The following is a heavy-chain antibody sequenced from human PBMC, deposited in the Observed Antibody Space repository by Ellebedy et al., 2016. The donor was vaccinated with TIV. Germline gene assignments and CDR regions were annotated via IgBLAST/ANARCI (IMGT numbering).Heavy chain of an antibody. CDR3: AKDEDGY. CDR2: ISGSGGST. V-gene: IGHV3-23*01. CDR1: GFTFSSYG. Sequence: GESLKISCAASGFTFSSYGMHWVRQAPGKGLEWVSAISGSGGSTYYADSVKGRFTISRDNSKNTLYLQMNSLRAEDTAVYYCAKDEDGYWGQGTLVTVSS. J-gene: IGHJ4*02.